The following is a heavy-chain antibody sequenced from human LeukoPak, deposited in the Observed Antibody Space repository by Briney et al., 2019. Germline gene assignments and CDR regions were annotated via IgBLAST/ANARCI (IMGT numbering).Heavy chain of an antibody. J-gene: IGHJ4*02. D-gene: IGHD3-22*01. V-gene: IGHV1-2*02. CDR2: INPKSGTT. CDR1: GYTFPDYY. CDR3: ARGGGSSGYPDY. Sequence: EASVKVSCKTSGYTFPDYYLHWVRQAPGRGLEWLGWINPKSGTTNYAQKFQGRITVTRDTSITTTYMELYRLRSDDTALYYCARGGGSSGYPDYWGQGALVTVSS.